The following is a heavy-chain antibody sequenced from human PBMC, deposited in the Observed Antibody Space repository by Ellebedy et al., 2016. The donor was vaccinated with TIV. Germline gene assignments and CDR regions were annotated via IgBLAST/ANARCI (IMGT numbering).Heavy chain of an antibody. J-gene: IGHJ3*01. Sequence: SLKISCAASGFRFDGYGMHWVRHGPGKGLEWVSGITWNSGSIAYGTSVKGRFTISRDNARNSLYLQMNSLRAEDTALYYCVKARKQWLSFDAFDVWGQGTMVSVSS. CDR2: ITWNSGSI. CDR1: GFRFDGYG. V-gene: IGHV3-9*01. D-gene: IGHD6-19*01. CDR3: VKARKQWLSFDAFDV.